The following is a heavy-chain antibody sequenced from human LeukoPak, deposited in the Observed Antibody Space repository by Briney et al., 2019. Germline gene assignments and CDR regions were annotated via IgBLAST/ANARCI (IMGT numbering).Heavy chain of an antibody. CDR2: IFYNEAT. V-gene: IGHV4-59*01. J-gene: IGHJ3*02. CDR1: SGSFRTYY. CDR3: VKSNSRYQPWTLDI. D-gene: IGHD2-2*01. Sequence: SETLSLTCTVSSGSFRTYYWSWIRQPPGKGLERIGYIFYNEATSYNPSLKSRVTISVDTSNNQLSLKVNSVTAADTAMYYCVKSNSRYQPWTLDIWGRGTMVTVSS.